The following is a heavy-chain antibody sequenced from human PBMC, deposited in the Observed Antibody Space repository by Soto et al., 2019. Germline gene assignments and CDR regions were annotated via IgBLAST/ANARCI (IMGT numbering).Heavy chain of an antibody. CDR3: ARVNYYDSSGYYFDY. D-gene: IGHD3-22*01. J-gene: IGHJ4*02. Sequence: RASVKVSCKASGGTFSSYAISWVRQAPGQGLEWMGGIIPIFGTANYAQKFQGRVTITADKSTSTAYMELSSLRSEDTAVYYCARVNYYDSSGYYFDYWGQGTLVTVSS. CDR2: IIPIFGTA. V-gene: IGHV1-69*06. CDR1: GGTFSSYA.